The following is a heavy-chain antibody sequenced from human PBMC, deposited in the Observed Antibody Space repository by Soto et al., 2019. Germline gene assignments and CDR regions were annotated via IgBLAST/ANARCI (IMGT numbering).Heavy chain of an antibody. CDR2: MNPNSGNT. CDR1: GYTFTSYD. Sequence: ASVKVSCKASGYTFTSYDINWVRQATGQGLEWMGWMNPNSGNTGYAQKFQGRVTMTRNTSISTAYMELSSLRSEDTAVYYCARDWYQLLPYGMDVWGQGTTVTVSS. D-gene: IGHD2-2*01. J-gene: IGHJ6*02. CDR3: ARDWYQLLPYGMDV. V-gene: IGHV1-8*01.